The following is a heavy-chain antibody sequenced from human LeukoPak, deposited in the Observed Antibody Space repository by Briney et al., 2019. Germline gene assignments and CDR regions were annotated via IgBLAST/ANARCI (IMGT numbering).Heavy chain of an antibody. CDR2: IYYSGNT. V-gene: IGHV4-30-4*01. D-gene: IGHD3-10*01. CDR3: AREPPLWFGENRFGMDV. Sequence: PSETLSLTCTVSGGSISSSDYYWSWIRQPPGKGLEWIGYIYYSGNTYYNPSLKSRVTISVDTSKNQFSLRLSSVTAADTAVYYCAREPPLWFGENRFGMDVWGQGATVTVS. J-gene: IGHJ6*02. CDR1: GGSISSSDYY.